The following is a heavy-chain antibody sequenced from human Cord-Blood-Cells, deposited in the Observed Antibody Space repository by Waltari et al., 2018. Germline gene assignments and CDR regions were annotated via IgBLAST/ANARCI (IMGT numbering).Heavy chain of an antibody. Sequence: QVQLVQSGAEVKKPGSSVKVSCKASGGTFSSYAISWVRQAPGQGLEWMGGIIPIFGTANYAQKFQGRVTITADESTSTAYMELSSLRSEDTAVYYCARRVVPAAMVVYNWFDPWGQGTLVTVSS. J-gene: IGHJ5*02. V-gene: IGHV1-69*01. CDR1: GGTFSSYA. CDR3: ARRVVPAAMVVYNWFDP. CDR2: IIPIFGTA. D-gene: IGHD2-2*01.